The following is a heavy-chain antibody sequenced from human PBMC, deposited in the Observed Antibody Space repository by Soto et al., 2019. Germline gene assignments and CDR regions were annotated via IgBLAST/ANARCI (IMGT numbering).Heavy chain of an antibody. Sequence: SVKVSCKASGGTFSSYAISWVRQAPGQGLEWMGGIIPIFGTANYAQKFQVRVTITADKSTSTAYIELSSLRSEDTAVYYCARDRSGYCSGGSCYSANYYYGMDLWGQGTTVNVSS. D-gene: IGHD2-15*01. CDR3: ARDRSGYCSGGSCYSANYYYGMDL. V-gene: IGHV1-69*06. CDR2: IIPIFGTA. CDR1: GGTFSSYA. J-gene: IGHJ6*01.